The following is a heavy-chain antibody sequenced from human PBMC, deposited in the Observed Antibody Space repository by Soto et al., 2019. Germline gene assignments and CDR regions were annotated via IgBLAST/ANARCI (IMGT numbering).Heavy chain of an antibody. D-gene: IGHD5-18*01. J-gene: IGHJ4*02. CDR3: AREGDTAMVGGGVDY. V-gene: IGHV3-30-3*01. Sequence: QVQLVESGGGVVQPGRSLRLSCAASGFTFSSYAMHWVRQAPGKGLEWVAVISYDGSNKYYADSVKGRFTISRDNSKNALYRQMNSLRAEDTAVYYCAREGDTAMVGGGVDYWGQGTLFTVSS. CDR1: GFTFSSYA. CDR2: ISYDGSNK.